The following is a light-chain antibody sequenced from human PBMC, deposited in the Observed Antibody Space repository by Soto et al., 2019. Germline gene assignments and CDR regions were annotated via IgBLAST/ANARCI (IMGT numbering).Light chain of an antibody. Sequence: EIVMTQSPASLSVSPGERATISCRASQSVSSNLAWYQQKPGQAPRLLIYGASTRATGIPARFSGSGSGTEFTLTISSLQSEDFAVYYCQQYNNWPPERTFGQGTKVEIK. J-gene: IGKJ1*01. V-gene: IGKV3-15*01. CDR3: QQYNNWPPERT. CDR2: GAS. CDR1: QSVSSN.